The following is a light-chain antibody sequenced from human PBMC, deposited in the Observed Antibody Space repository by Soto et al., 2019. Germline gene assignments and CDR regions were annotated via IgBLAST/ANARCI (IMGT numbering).Light chain of an antibody. V-gene: IGKV4-1*01. CDR3: QQYYSTLT. CDR1: QSVLYSSNNKNY. CDR2: WAS. Sequence: DIVMIQSPDSLAVSLGERATINCKSSQSVLYSSNNKNYLAWYQQKPGQPPKLLIYWASTRESGVPDRFSGSGSGTDFTLTISSLQAEDVAVYYCQQYYSTLTFGGGTKVEIK. J-gene: IGKJ4*01.